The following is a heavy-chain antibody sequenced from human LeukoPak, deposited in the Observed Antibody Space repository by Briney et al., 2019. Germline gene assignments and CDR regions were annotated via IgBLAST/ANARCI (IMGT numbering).Heavy chain of an antibody. V-gene: IGHV3-21*01. CDR3: ARRDGYNTFYFEY. D-gene: IGHD5-24*01. Sequence: GGSPRLSCAASGFTFSRYSMNWVRQAPGKGLECVSSISGSSSYIYYADSVKGRFTISRGNAMNSLYLQMNSLRGEDTAVYYCARRDGYNTFYFEYWGQGTLVTVSS. CDR2: ISGSSSYI. J-gene: IGHJ4*02. CDR1: GFTFSRYS.